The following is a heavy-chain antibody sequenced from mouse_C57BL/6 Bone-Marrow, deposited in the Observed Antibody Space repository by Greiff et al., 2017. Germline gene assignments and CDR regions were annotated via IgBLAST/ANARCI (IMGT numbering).Heavy chain of an antibody. CDR3: ERAEYYSNCEFAY. V-gene: IGHV1-26*01. J-gene: IGHJ3*01. Sequence: VQLQQSGPELVKPGASVKISCKASGYTFTDYYMNWVKQSHGKSLEWIGDINPNNGGTSYNQKFKGKATLTVDKSSSTAYMELRSLTSEDSEVYYCERAEYYSNCEFAYWGQGTLVTVSA. D-gene: IGHD2-5*01. CDR2: INPNNGGT. CDR1: GYTFTDYY.